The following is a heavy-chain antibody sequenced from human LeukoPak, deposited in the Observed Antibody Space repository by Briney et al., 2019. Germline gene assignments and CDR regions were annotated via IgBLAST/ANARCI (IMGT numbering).Heavy chain of an antibody. J-gene: IGHJ4*02. Sequence: PGASLRLSCAASGFTFSSYAMSWVRQAPGKGLEWVSAISGSGGSTYYADSVKGRFTISRDNSKNTLYLQMNSLRAEDTAVYYCAKRADGYSGYGSLVSDYWGQGTLVTVSS. V-gene: IGHV3-23*01. CDR1: GFTFSSYA. CDR2: ISGSGGST. D-gene: IGHD5-12*01. CDR3: AKRADGYSGYGSLVSDY.